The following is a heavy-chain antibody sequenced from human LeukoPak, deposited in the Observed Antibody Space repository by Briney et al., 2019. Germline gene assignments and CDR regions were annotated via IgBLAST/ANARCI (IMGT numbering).Heavy chain of an antibody. CDR1: GYSISSGYY. V-gene: IGHV4-38-2*02. CDR2: IYHSGST. D-gene: IGHD1-1*01. CDR3: ARDPNDGVYDY. J-gene: IGHJ4*02. Sequence: EPSETLSLTCTVSGYSISSGYYWGWIRQPPGKGLEWIGSIYHSGSTYYNPSLKSRVTISVDTSKNQFSLKLSSVTAADTAVYYCARDPNDGVYDYWGQGTLVTVSS.